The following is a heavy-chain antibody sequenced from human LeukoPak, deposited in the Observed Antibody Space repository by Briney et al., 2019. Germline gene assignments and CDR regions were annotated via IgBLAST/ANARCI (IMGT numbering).Heavy chain of an antibody. CDR1: GFTFSSYA. Sequence: GGSLRLSCAASGFTFSSYAMSWVRQAPGKGLEWVSGTSGSGGSTYYADSVKGRFTISRDNSKNTLYLQMNSLRAEDTAVYYCAKKVGLTTSNFDYWGQGTLVTVSS. D-gene: IGHD1-26*01. CDR2: TSGSGGST. J-gene: IGHJ4*02. CDR3: AKKVGLTTSNFDY. V-gene: IGHV3-23*01.